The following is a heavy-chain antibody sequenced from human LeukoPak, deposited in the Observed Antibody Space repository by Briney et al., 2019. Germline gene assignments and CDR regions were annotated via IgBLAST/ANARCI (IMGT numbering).Heavy chain of an antibody. J-gene: IGHJ6*02. V-gene: IGHV1-46*01. Sequence: EASVKVSCTASGYTFTSYYMHWVRQAPGQGLEWMGIINPSGGSTSYAQKFQGRVTMTRDTSTSTVYMELSSLRSEDTAVYYCARVNGSYLPPYYYYYGMDVWGQGTTVTVSS. CDR1: GYTFTSYY. D-gene: IGHD1-26*01. CDR3: ARVNGSYLPPYYYYYGMDV. CDR2: INPSGGST.